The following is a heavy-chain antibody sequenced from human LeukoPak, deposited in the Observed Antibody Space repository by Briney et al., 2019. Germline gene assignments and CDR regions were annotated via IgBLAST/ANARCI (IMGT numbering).Heavy chain of an antibody. CDR3: SVGSRGTYIPTFDL. CDR2: FRSKAYGGTT. J-gene: IGHJ5*02. Sequence: GGSLRLSCTGSGLTFGDYTVSWVRQAPGRGLEWVGFFRSKAYGGTTAYAAAAKGRFTISRDDSKSIASLQMNSLKTEDTAVYFCSVGSRGTYIPTFDLWGQGTLVTVSS. CDR1: GLTFGDYT. V-gene: IGHV3-49*04. D-gene: IGHD1-26*01.